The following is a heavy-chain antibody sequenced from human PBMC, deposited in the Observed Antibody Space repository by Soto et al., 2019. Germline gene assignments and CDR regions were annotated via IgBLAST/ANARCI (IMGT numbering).Heavy chain of an antibody. V-gene: IGHV3-33*01. Sequence: ESGGGVVQPGRSLRLSCAASGLTFTNYVIHWVRQAPGKGLEWVALIWDDGTTKNYAESVKARFTISRDKFTKTVYLQMNSLRDEDTAIYYWASEVDMRAFDIWGKGKMVTVSS. CDR2: IWDDGTTK. D-gene: IGHD5-12*01. CDR3: ASEVDMRAFDI. J-gene: IGHJ3*02. CDR1: GLTFTNYV.